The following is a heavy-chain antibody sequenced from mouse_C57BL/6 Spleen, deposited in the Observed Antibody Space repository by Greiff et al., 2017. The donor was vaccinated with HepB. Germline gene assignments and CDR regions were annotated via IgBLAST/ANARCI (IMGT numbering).Heavy chain of an antibody. CDR3: ASPIPDGYYWYFDV. V-gene: IGHV1-26*01. Sequence: EVQLQQSGPELVKPGASVKISCKASGYTFTDYYMNWVKQSHGKSLEWIGDINPNNGGTSYNQKFKGKATLTVDKSSSTAYMELRSLTSEDSAVYYCASPIPDGYYWYFDVWGTGTTVTVSS. CDR1: GYTFTDYY. D-gene: IGHD2-3*01. CDR2: INPNNGGT. J-gene: IGHJ1*03.